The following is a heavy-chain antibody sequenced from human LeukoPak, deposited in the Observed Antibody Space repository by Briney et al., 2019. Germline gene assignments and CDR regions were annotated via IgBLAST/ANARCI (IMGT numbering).Heavy chain of an antibody. CDR2: ISAYNGNT. D-gene: IGHD4-17*01. CDR3: ARDRSRYGDYDYADP. CDR1: GYTFTXYG. J-gene: IGHJ5*02. V-gene: IGHV1-18*01. Sequence: XXXKXXGYTFTXYGISWVRQAPGQGLEWMGWISAYNGNTNYAQKLQGRVTMTTDTSTSTAYMELRSLRSDDTAVYYCARDRSRYGDYDYADPWGQGTLVTVSS.